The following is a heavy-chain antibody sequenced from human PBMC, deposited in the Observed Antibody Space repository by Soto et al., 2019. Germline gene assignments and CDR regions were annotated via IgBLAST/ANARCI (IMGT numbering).Heavy chain of an antibody. CDR3: ATELNYDSSGYYNY. CDR2: ISWNSGSI. Sequence: GGSLRLSCAASGFTFDDYAMHWVRQAPGKGLEWVSGISWNSGSIGYADSVKGRFTISRDNAKNSLYLQMNSLRAEDTALYYCATELNYDSSGYYNYWGQGTLVTVSS. D-gene: IGHD3-22*01. V-gene: IGHV3-9*01. J-gene: IGHJ4*02. CDR1: GFTFDDYA.